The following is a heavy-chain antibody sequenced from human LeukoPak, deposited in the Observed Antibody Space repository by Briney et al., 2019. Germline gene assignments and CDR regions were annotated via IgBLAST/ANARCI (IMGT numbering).Heavy chain of an antibody. CDR1: GFTFSSYG. CDR2: ISYDGSNK. CDR3: ARGGRFCSGGSCYNWFDP. J-gene: IGHJ5*02. V-gene: IGHV3-30*03. Sequence: PGRSLRLSCAASGFTFSSYGMHWVRQAPGKGLEWVAVISYDGSNKYYADSVKGRFTISRDNSKNTLYLQMNSLRAEDTAVYYCARGGRFCSGGSCYNWFDPWGQGTLVTVSS. D-gene: IGHD2-15*01.